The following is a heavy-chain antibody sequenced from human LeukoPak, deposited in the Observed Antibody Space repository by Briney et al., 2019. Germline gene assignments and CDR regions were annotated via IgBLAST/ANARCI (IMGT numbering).Heavy chain of an antibody. CDR1: VFTFRSYG. CDR2: IRYDGSNK. J-gene: IGHJ3*02. Sequence: PGRSLRLSCAASVFTFRSYGMHCVRRAPGKGLEGGAFIRYDGSNKYYADAAKGRFTISGDNSKNTLYLQINSLRAEDTAVYYCADDYYDSSGYYPHAFDIWGQATMVTVSS. V-gene: IGHV3-30*02. D-gene: IGHD3-22*01. CDR3: ADDYYDSSGYYPHAFDI.